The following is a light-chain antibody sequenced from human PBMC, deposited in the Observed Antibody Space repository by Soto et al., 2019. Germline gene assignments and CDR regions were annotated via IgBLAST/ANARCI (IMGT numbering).Light chain of an antibody. CDR2: AAS. CDR3: QQYYRSSIT. V-gene: IGKV3-15*01. CDR1: QGLGTN. J-gene: IGKJ5*01. Sequence: VTTQSAATLSVSPGERATLSCRASQGLGTNLAWYQQKPGQAPRLLIYAASTRATGVPGRFSGSGSGTEFTLTISSLQPDDFATYYCQQYYRSSITFGQGTRLEIK.